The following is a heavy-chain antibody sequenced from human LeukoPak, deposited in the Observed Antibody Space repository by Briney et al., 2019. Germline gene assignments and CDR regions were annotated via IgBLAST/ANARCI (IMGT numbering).Heavy chain of an antibody. CDR3: ARGDSIGYYPDAFDI. CDR2: IYSAGST. CDR1: GFTFRSNY. J-gene: IGHJ3*02. Sequence: GGSLRLSCAASGFTFRSNYMNWVRQAPGKGREWVSDIYSAGSTYYAYSVYGRFTISTDNSKYTLYLQMNSLRADDSALYYCARGDSIGYYPDAFDIWGPGTMVTVSS. D-gene: IGHD3-22*01. V-gene: IGHV3-66*01.